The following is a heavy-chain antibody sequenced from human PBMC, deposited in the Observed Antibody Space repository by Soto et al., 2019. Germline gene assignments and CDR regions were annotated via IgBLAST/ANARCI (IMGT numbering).Heavy chain of an antibody. D-gene: IGHD2-2*01. Sequence: ASVKVSCKASGYIFTNFGISWVRQAPGQGLEWMGWIDPKNGNTKDAQKFQGRVTMTTDTSTSTAYMELRSLRSDDTAVYYCAKEYCDSSRCYLPDYWGQGALVTVSS. CDR1: GYIFTNFG. CDR2: IDPKNGNT. CDR3: AKEYCDSSRCYLPDY. V-gene: IGHV1-18*01. J-gene: IGHJ4*02.